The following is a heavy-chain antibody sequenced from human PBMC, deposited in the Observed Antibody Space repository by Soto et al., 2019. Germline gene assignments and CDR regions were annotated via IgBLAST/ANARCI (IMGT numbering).Heavy chain of an antibody. CDR1: GITVSGKKY. D-gene: IGHD6-19*01. Sequence: GGSLRLSCAVSGITVSGKKYITWVRQAPGKGLEWVSALYSTFGTYYADSVKGRFTISRDNSKNMVYLEMNSLRPEDTAVYYCASSPTAVGGTTYYFDYWGQGALVTVSS. CDR2: LYSTFGT. V-gene: IGHV3-53*01. CDR3: ASSPTAVGGTTYYFDY. J-gene: IGHJ4*02.